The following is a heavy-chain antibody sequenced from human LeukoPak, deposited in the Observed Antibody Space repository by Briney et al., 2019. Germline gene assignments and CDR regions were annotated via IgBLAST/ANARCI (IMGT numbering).Heavy chain of an antibody. CDR1: GFTFSSYA. V-gene: IGHV3-30*04. CDR3: ARDRHYGDYSFYFDY. Sequence: GRSLRLSCAASGFTFSSYAMHWVRRAPGKGLEWVAVISYDGSNKYYADSVKGRFTISRDNSKNTLYLQMNSLRAEDTAVYYCARDRHYGDYSFYFDYWDQGTLVTVSS. J-gene: IGHJ4*02. CDR2: ISYDGSNK. D-gene: IGHD4-17*01.